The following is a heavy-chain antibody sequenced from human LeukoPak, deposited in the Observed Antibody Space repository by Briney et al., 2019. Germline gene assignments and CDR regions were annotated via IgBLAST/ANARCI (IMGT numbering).Heavy chain of an antibody. Sequence: ASVKVSCKSSGGTFTSYAISWVRQAPGQGLEWMGWISAYNGNTNYAQKLQGRVTMTTDTSTSTAYVELRSLRSDDTAVYYCARDLGYGGNSAFDIWGQGTMVTVSS. CDR2: ISAYNGNT. J-gene: IGHJ3*02. CDR1: GGTFTSYA. D-gene: IGHD4-23*01. CDR3: ARDLGYGGNSAFDI. V-gene: IGHV1-18*04.